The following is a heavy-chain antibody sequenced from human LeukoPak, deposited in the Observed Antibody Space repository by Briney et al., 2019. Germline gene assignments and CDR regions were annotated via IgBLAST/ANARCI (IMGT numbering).Heavy chain of an antibody. CDR2: IDPSDSYT. J-gene: IGHJ6*02. Sequence: GESLKISCKGSGYTFTSYCISWVRQMPGKGLEWMGRIDPSDSYTNYSPSFQGHVTISAEKSITTAYLQWSSLKASDTAMYYCARSTYGSGTYYSSYYYYYGMDVWGQGTTVTVSS. CDR1: GYTFTSYC. CDR3: ARSTYGSGTYYSSYYYYYGMDV. V-gene: IGHV5-10-1*01. D-gene: IGHD3-10*01.